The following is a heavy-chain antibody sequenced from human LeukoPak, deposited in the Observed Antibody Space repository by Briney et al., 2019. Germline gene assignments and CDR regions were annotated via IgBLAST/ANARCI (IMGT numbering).Heavy chain of an antibody. CDR3: ARDLGYDSSGYHY. D-gene: IGHD3-22*01. CDR1: GYTFTDYY. J-gene: IGHJ4*02. V-gene: IGHV1-2*02. Sequence: GASVKVSCKASGYTFTDYYMHWVRQAPGQGLEWMGWINPNSGDTNYAQKFQGRVTMTRDTSTSTAYMELSRLRSGDTAVYYCARDLGYDSSGYHYWGQGTLVTVSS. CDR2: INPNSGDT.